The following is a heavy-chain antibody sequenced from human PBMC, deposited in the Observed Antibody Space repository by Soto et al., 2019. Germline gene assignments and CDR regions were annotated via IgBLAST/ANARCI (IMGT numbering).Heavy chain of an antibody. CDR3: AKDRDYPRDQFHY. CDR1: GFTFSINA. Sequence: GGSLRLSCAASGFTFSINAMSWVRQAPGKGLEWVSAISANGQGIYYADSVRGRFTISRDNSKNTVFLHMDSLRAEDTAVYYCAKDRDYPRDQFHYWGQGTLVTVSA. D-gene: IGHD2-2*01. J-gene: IGHJ4*02. CDR2: ISANGQGI. V-gene: IGHV3-23*01.